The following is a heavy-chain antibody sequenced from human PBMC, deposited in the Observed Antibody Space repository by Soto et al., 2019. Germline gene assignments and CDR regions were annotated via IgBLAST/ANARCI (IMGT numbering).Heavy chain of an antibody. J-gene: IGHJ5*02. CDR2: IHAGNGNT. D-gene: IGHD3-22*01. V-gene: IGHV1-3*01. CDR1: GYTSTSYG. Sequence: GASVKASCKASGYTSTSYGIHWVRQAPGQRLEWMGWIHAGNGNTKYSQKFQGRVTITRDTSASTAYMDLSSLISEDTAVYYCARDPATYYESSGRNWCDPWGQGTLVTVSS. CDR3: ARDPATYYESSGRNWCDP.